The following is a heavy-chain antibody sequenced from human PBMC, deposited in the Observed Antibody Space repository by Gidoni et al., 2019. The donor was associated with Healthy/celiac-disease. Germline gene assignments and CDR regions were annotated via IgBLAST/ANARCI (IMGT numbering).Heavy chain of an antibody. CDR1: GFTFSSYS. Sequence: EVQLVESGVGLVKPGGSLRLYCAASGFTFSSYSMNWVRQAPGKGLEWVASISSSSSYIDYADSVKGRFTISRDNAKNSLYLQMNSLRAEDTAVYYCAREGEEMIGDWGQGTLVTVSS. CDR2: ISSSSSYI. J-gene: IGHJ4*02. D-gene: IGHD3-16*01. CDR3: AREGEEMIGD. V-gene: IGHV3-21*01.